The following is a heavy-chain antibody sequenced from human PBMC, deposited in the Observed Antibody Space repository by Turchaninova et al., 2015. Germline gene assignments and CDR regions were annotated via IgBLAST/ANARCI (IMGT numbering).Heavy chain of an antibody. CDR1: GFSLSNAKMG. CDR3: ARIKADIVVVPAAPPGSAFDI. Sequence: QVTLKESGPVLVKPTETLPLTCTVSGFSLSNAKMGVSWTRQPPGKALEWLAHILSKDEKSYSTSLKSRPTISKDTAKSQVVLTMTNMDPVDTATYYGARIKADIVVVPAAPPGSAFDIWGQGTMVTVSS. CDR2: ILSKDEK. D-gene: IGHD2-2*01. V-gene: IGHV2-26*01. J-gene: IGHJ3*02.